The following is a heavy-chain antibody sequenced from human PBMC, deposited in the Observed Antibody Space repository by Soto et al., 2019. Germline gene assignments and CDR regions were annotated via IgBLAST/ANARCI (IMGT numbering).Heavy chain of an antibody. CDR1: GFTFSSYA. J-gene: IGHJ4*02. V-gene: IGHV3-23*01. D-gene: IGHD2-2*01. CDR3: AKDSYPGYCSSTSCYLHY. Sequence: GGSLRLSCAASGFTFSSYAMSWVRQAPGKGLEWVSAISGSGGSTYYADSVKGRFTISRDNSKNTLYLQMNSLRAEDTAVYYCAKDSYPGYCSSTSCYLHYWGQGTLVTVSS. CDR2: ISGSGGST.